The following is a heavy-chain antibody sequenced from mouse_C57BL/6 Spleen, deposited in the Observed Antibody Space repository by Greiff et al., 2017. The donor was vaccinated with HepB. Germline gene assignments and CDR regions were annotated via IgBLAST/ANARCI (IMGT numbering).Heavy chain of an antibody. Sequence: EVQVVESGPGLVKPSQSLSLTCSVTGYSITSGYYWNWIRQFPGNKLEWMGYISYDGSNNYNPSLKNRISITRDTSKNQFFLKLNSVTTEDTATYYCASAYYSNYVVAYWGQGTLVTVSA. J-gene: IGHJ3*01. D-gene: IGHD2-5*01. CDR2: ISYDGSN. CDR3: ASAYYSNYVVAY. CDR1: GYSITSGYY. V-gene: IGHV3-6*01.